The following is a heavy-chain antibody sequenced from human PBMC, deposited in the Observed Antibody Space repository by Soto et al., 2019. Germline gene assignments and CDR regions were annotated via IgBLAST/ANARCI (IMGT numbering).Heavy chain of an antibody. D-gene: IGHD1-1*01. J-gene: IGHJ5*02. V-gene: IGHV4-39*07. CDR3: ARNDYRHVNWFDP. CDR2: IYYSGST. Sequence: WETLSLTCTVSGGSISSSSYYWGWIRQPPGKGLEWIGSIYYSGSTNYSPSFQGHVTISADKSISTAYLQWSSLKASDTAMYYCARNDYRHVNWFDPWGQGTLVTVSS. CDR1: GGSISSSSYY.